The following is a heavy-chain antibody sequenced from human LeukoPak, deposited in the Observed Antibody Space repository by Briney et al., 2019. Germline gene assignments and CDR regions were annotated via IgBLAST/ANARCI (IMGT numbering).Heavy chain of an antibody. CDR2: IYNSANT. D-gene: IGHD1-14*01. CDR3: ARRGSGASLEYYFDL. J-gene: IGHJ2*01. CDR1: GGSFSTYY. V-gene: IGHV4-59*08. Sequence: SETLSLTCSFSGGSFSTYYWNWIRQSAGKGLEWIGHIYNSANTNYNPSLESRATISIDTSRNQFSLRLSSVTAADTAVYYCARRGSGASLEYYFDLWGRGTLVTVSS.